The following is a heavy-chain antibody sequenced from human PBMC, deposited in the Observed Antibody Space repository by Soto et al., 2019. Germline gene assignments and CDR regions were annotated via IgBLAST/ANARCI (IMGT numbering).Heavy chain of an antibody. V-gene: IGHV3-30*01. Sequence: RGSLRLSCAASGFTFSSYAMHWVRQVPGKGLEWVTLISYDGSKKFYADSVKGRFTISRDQSKSTLYLQMNSLRDDDTAMYYCARDNAPVAGTSLPGYWGQGTLVTVSS. CDR3: ARDNAPVAGTSLPGY. CDR2: ISYDGSKK. D-gene: IGHD6-19*01. CDR1: GFTFSSYA. J-gene: IGHJ4*02.